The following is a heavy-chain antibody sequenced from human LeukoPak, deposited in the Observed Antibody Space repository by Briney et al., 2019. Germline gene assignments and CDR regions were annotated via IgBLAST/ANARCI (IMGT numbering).Heavy chain of an antibody. Sequence: PSETLSLTCTVSGGSISSGGYYWSWIRQHPGKGLEWIGYIYYSGSTYYNPSLKSRVTISVDTSKNQFSQKLSSVTAADTAVYYCARLWRYYYGSGSYYKAPYFDYWGQGTLVTVSS. J-gene: IGHJ4*02. CDR2: IYYSGST. CDR3: ARLWRYYYGSGSYYKAPYFDY. D-gene: IGHD3-10*01. V-gene: IGHV4-31*03. CDR1: GGSISSGGYY.